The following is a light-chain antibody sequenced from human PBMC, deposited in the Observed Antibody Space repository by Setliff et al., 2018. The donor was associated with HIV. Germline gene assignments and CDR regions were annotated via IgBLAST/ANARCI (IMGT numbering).Light chain of an antibody. V-gene: IGLV1-44*01. CDR3: AAWDDSLSVI. Sequence: QSALAQPPSASGTPGQRVTISCSGSSSNIGSNTVDWYQQLPGTAPKLLIYSNNQRPSGVPDRFSGSKAGTSASLVISGLQSEDEADYYCAAWDDSLSVIFGGGTTVTVL. CDR1: SSNIGSNT. CDR2: SNN. J-gene: IGLJ2*01.